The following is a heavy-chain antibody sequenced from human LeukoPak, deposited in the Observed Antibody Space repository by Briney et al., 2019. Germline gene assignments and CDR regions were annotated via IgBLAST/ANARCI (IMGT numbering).Heavy chain of an antibody. J-gene: IGHJ1*01. CDR1: GYTFSSHD. CDR3: VRGDNVVSTAMLLLRY. V-gene: IGHV1-8*01. CDR2: MNPNSGNT. Sequence: ASVKASCKASGYTFSSHDINWVRQVPGHGLEWLGWMNPNSGNTGYAQKFQGRVAMTRDSSIGTAYLELSSLSSDDTAVYYCVRGDNVVSTAMLLLRYWGQGTLVAVSS. D-gene: IGHD2-21*02.